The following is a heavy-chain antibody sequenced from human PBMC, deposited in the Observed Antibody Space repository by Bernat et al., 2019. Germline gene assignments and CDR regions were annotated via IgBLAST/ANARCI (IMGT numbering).Heavy chain of an antibody. CDR2: ISSSSSYT. CDR1: GFTFSDYY. J-gene: IGHJ6*03. CDR3: ARGTSTSAPYMDV. V-gene: IGHV3-11*05. Sequence: QVQLVESGGGLVKPGGSLRLSCAASGFTFSDYYMSWIRQAPGKGLDWVSYISSSSSYTNYGDFVKCQFTITRDNAKNSLYLQMNSLRAEDTAVYYCARGTSTSAPYMDVWGKGTTVTVSS.